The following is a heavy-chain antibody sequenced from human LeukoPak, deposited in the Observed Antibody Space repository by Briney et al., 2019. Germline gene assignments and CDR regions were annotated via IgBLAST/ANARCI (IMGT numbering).Heavy chain of an antibody. D-gene: IGHD6-19*01. J-gene: IGHJ4*02. CDR1: GFTFSSYW. V-gene: IGHV3-74*01. Sequence: GGSLRLSCAASGFTFSSYWMHWVRQAPGKGLVWVSRINSDGSSTSYADSVKGRFTISRDNAKNTLYLQMNSLRAEDTAVYYCARAGSGWQNDYWGQGTLVTVSS. CDR2: INSDGSST. CDR3: ARAGSGWQNDY.